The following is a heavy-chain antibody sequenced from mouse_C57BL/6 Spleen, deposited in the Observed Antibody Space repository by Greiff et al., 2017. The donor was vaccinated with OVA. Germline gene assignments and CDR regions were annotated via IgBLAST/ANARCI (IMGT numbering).Heavy chain of an antibody. J-gene: IGHJ2*01. CDR3: ARWGDGDSFDY. Sequence: QVQLQQPGAELVRPGTSVKLSCKASGYTFTSYWMHWVKQRPGQGLEWIGVIDPSDSYTNYNQKFKGKATLTVDTSSSTAYMQLSSLTSEDSAVYYCARWGDGDSFDYWGQGTTLTVSS. CDR2: IDPSDSYT. CDR1: GYTFTSYW. V-gene: IGHV1-59*01. D-gene: IGHD2-3*01.